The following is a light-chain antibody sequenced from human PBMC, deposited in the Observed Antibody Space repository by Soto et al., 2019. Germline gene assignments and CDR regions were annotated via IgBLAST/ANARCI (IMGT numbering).Light chain of an antibody. CDR2: GAS. V-gene: IGKV3-15*01. CDR3: QQYNNWPRT. J-gene: IGKJ1*01. Sequence: EIVMTQSPGTLSVSPGERATLSCRASQSVSSNLAWYQQKPGQAPRLLIYGASTRATGIPARFSGSGSGTEFTLTISSLQSEDFPVYYCQQYNNWPRTFGQGTKVEIK. CDR1: QSVSSN.